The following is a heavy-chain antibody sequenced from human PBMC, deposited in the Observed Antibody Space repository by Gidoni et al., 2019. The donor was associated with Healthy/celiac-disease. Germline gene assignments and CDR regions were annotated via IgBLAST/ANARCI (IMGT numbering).Heavy chain of an antibody. D-gene: IGHD2-21*02. Sequence: QVQLQQWGAGLLKPSETLSLPCAVYGGSFRGYYWSWIRQPPGKELAWIGEITHSGSTNYNPSLKGRVTISVDTSKNQFSLKRSSVTAADTAVYYCAGGPGWVTLWGRGFDPWGQGTLVTVSS. V-gene: IGHV4-34*01. CDR3: AGGPGWVTLWGRGFDP. J-gene: IGHJ5*02. CDR1: GGSFRGYY. CDR2: ITHSGST.